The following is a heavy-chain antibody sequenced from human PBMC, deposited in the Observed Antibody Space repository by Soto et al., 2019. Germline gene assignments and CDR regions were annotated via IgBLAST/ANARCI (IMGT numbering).Heavy chain of an antibody. Sequence: EVQLLESGGGLVQPGGSLRLSCAASGFTFSSYAMSWVRQAPGKGLEWVSAISGSGGSTYYADSVKGRFTISRDNYKNTLYLQMNSLRAEDTAVYYCAKGLHSSFHYYYYGMDVWGQGTTVTVSS. CDR1: GFTFSSYA. CDR2: ISGSGGST. CDR3: AKGLHSSFHYYYYGMDV. J-gene: IGHJ6*02. D-gene: IGHD6-19*01. V-gene: IGHV3-23*01.